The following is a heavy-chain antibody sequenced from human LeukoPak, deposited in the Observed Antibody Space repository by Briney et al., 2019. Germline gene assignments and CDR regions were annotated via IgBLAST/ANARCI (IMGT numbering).Heavy chain of an antibody. J-gene: IGHJ4*02. CDR2: IYYSGST. CDR1: GGSVSSGSYY. CDR3: AKDQGLQYYYGLGSWGALDY. Sequence: SETLSLTCTVSGGSVSSGSYYWSWIRQPPGKGLEWIGYIYYSGSTNYNPSLKSRVTISVDTSKNQFSLKLSSVTAADTAVYYCAKDQGLQYYYGLGSWGALDYWGQGTLVTVFS. V-gene: IGHV4-61*01. D-gene: IGHD3-10*01.